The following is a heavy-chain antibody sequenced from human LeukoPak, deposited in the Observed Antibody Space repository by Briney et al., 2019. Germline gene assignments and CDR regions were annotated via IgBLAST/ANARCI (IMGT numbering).Heavy chain of an antibody. D-gene: IGHD6-19*01. J-gene: IGHJ1*01. CDR2: INHSGST. CDR1: GGSFSGYY. CDR3: ARRSGWYVRYFQH. Sequence: SETLSLTCAVYGGSFSGYYWSWIRQPPGKGLEWIGEINHSGSTNYNPSLKSRVTISVDTSKNQFSLKLSSVTAADTAVYYCARRSGWYVRYFQHWGQGTLVTVSS. V-gene: IGHV4-34*01.